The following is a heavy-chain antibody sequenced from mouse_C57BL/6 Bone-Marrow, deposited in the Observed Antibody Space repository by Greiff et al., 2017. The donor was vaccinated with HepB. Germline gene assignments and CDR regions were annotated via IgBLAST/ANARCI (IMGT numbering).Heavy chain of an antibody. V-gene: IGHV4-1*01. CDR2: INPDSSTI. D-gene: IGHD2-4*01. J-gene: IGHJ1*03. Sequence: PASGIDFSRYWMSWVRRAPWKGLEWIGEINPDSSTINYAPSLKDKFIISRDNAKNTLYLQMSKVRSEDTALYYCARPRGYDYDWYFDVWGTGTTVTVSS. CDR1: GIDFSRYW. CDR3: ARPRGYDYDWYFDV.